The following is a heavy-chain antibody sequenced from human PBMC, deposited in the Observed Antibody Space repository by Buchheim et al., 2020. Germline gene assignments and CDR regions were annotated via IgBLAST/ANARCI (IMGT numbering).Heavy chain of an antibody. J-gene: IGHJ4*02. CDR2: ISYDGSNK. D-gene: IGHD4-17*01. CDR1: GFTFSSYG. V-gene: IGHV3-30*18. CDR3: TKCGVVGDYVHNYFDY. Sequence: QVQLVESGGGVVQPGRSLRLSCAASGFTFSSYGMHWVRQAPGKGLEWVAVISYDGSNKYYADSVKGRFTISRDNSKTTLYLQMNSLRAEDTAVYYCTKCGVVGDYVHNYFDYWGQGTL.